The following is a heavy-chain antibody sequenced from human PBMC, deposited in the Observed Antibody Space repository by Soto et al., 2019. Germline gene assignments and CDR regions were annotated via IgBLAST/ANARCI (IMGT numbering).Heavy chain of an antibody. CDR3: ASTSRRYYSDYYYGMDV. J-gene: IGHJ6*02. CDR2: IYTSGST. D-gene: IGHD4-4*01. Sequence: SETLSLTCSVSGGSISSYYWSWIRQPAGKGLEWIGRIYTSGSTNYNPSLKSRVTMSVDTSKNQFSLKLSSVTAADTAVYYCASTSRRYYSDYYYGMDVWGQGTTVTVSS. CDR1: GGSISSYY. V-gene: IGHV4-4*07.